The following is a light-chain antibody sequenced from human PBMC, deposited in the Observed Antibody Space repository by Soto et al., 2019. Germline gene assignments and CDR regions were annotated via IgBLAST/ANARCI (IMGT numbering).Light chain of an antibody. CDR3: QQYYSPWT. Sequence: DIVMTQSPGSLAVSLGERATINCKSSQSVLYSSNNKNYLAWYQQKSGQPPKLLIYWASTRESGVPDRFSGGGSGTDFTLTISSLQAEDVAVYYCQQYYSPWTFGQGTKVEIK. CDR2: WAS. V-gene: IGKV4-1*01. J-gene: IGKJ1*01. CDR1: QSVLYSSNNKNY.